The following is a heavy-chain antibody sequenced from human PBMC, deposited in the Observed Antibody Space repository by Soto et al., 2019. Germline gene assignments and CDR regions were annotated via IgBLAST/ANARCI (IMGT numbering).Heavy chain of an antibody. CDR2: SIPIFGTT. Sequence: QVQLVQSGAEVKKPGSSVKVSCKASGGTFSSYAISWVRQAPGQGLEWMGGSIPIFGTTNYAQKFKGRVTMTADESTSPAYMELSSLRSEDTAVYYCARGSDTIFGVVMGAFDIWGQGTMVTVSS. CDR1: GGTFSSYA. CDR3: ARGSDTIFGVVMGAFDI. J-gene: IGHJ3*02. D-gene: IGHD3-3*01. V-gene: IGHV1-69*01.